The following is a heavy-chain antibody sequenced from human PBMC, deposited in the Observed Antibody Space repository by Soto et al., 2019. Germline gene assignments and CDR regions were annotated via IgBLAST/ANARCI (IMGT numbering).Heavy chain of an antibody. Sequence: GESLKISCKGSGYSFTSYWISWVRQMPGKGLEWMGGIDPSDSYTNYSPSFQGHVTISADKSISTAYLQWSSLKASDTAMYYCARLKVGGDYYFGMDVWGQGTTVTVSS. D-gene: IGHD6-19*01. CDR1: GYSFTSYW. CDR2: IDPSDSYT. CDR3: ARLKVGGDYYFGMDV. J-gene: IGHJ6*02. V-gene: IGHV5-10-1*01.